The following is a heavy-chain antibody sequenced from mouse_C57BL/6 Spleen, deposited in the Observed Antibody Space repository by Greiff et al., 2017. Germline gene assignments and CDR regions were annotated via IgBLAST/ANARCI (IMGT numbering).Heavy chain of an antibody. CDR1: GYTFTSYG. Sequence: VQLQQSGAELARPGASVKLSCTASGYTFTSYGISWVKQRPGQGLEWIGEIYPSSGNTYYNEKFKGKATLTADTSSSTAYMELSRLTSEDAAVYFGARRETERYFDVWGTGTTVTVSS. CDR2: IYPSSGNT. J-gene: IGHJ1*03. D-gene: IGHD4-1*01. V-gene: IGHV1-81*01. CDR3: ARRETERYFDV.